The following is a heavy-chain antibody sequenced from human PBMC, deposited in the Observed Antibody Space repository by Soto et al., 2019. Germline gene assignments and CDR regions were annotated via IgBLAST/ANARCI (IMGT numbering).Heavy chain of an antibody. J-gene: IGHJ3*02. V-gene: IGHV3-33*01. Sequence: QVQLVESGGGVVQPGRSLRLSCAASGFTFSSYGMHWVRQAPGKGLEWVAVIWYDGSNKYYADSVKGRFTISRDNSKNTLYLQMNSLRAEDTAGYYCARDLDDISAFDIWGQGTMVTVSS. CDR3: ARDLDDISAFDI. CDR2: IWYDGSNK. CDR1: GFTFSSYG. D-gene: IGHD3-9*01.